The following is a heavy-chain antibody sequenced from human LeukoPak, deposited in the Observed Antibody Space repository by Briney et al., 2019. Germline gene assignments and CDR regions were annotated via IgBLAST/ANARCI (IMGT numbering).Heavy chain of an antibody. D-gene: IGHD5-24*01. CDR2: INHSGST. CDR3: ARVGTDGYNS. V-gene: IGHV4-34*01. Sequence: SETLSLTCALYGGSFSGYYWSWIRQPPGKGLEWIGEINHSGSTNYNPSLKSLVTTSVDTSKNQFSLKLSNGTAAETAVYSCARVGTDGYNSWGQGTLVTVSS. J-gene: IGHJ4*02. CDR1: GGSFSGYY.